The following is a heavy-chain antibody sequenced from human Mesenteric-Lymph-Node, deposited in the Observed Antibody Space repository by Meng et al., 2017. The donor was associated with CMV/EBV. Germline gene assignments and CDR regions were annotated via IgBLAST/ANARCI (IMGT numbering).Heavy chain of an antibody. Sequence: GGSLRLSCAASGFTFSSYSMNWVRQAPGKGLEWVSSISSSSSYIYYADSVKGRFTISRDNVKDSVYLQMNSLRADDTAVYYCARTRSGHVYWGQGTLVTVSS. CDR1: GFTFSSYS. J-gene: IGHJ4*02. CDR2: ISSSSSYI. CDR3: ARTRSGHVY. V-gene: IGHV3-21*01.